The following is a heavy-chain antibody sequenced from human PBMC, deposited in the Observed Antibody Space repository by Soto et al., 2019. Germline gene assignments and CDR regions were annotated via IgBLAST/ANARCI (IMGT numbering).Heavy chain of an antibody. CDR3: ARLDFYYQSLDP. V-gene: IGHV4-59*08. J-gene: IGHJ5*02. D-gene: IGHD2-21*01. Sequence: SETLSLTCTVSGGSFCPNYWAWIRQPPGKGPEWIGYIYYGGTTRYNPSLESRVTESLETAKSHFSLTRSTVTASDPAVYDCARLDFYYQSLDPWGHGDLVTLAS. CDR1: GGSFCPNY. CDR2: IYYGGTT.